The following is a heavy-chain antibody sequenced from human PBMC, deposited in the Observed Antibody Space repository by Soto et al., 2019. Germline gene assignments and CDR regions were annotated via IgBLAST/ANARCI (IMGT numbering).Heavy chain of an antibody. CDR1: GGSFSVYY. CDR3: ASGFSSWVPTP. CDR2: INHSGST. V-gene: IGHV4-34*01. Sequence: SETLSLTCAVYGGSFSVYYWSWIRQPPGKGLEWIGEINHSGSTNYNASLLSRVTISVDTSKNQFSLKLTSVTAADTAVYYCASGFSSWVPTPWGQGTLVTVSS. J-gene: IGHJ5*02. D-gene: IGHD6-13*01.